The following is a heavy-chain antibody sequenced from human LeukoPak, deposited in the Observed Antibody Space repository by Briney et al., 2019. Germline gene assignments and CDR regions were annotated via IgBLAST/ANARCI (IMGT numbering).Heavy chain of an antibody. D-gene: IGHD3-10*01. CDR1: GYTFTSYD. J-gene: IGHJ5*02. V-gene: IGHV1-8*01. CDR3: ARRRFRHNWFDP. Sequence: ASVKVSCKASGYTFTSYDINWVRQATGQGLEWMGWMNPNSGNTGYAQKFQGRVTMTRNTSISTAYMELSSLRSEDTAVYYCARRRFRHNWFDPWGQGTLVTVSS. CDR2: MNPNSGNT.